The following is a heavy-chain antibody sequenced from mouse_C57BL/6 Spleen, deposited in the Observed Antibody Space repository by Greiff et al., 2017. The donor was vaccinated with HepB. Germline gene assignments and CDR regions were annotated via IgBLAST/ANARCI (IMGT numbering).Heavy chain of an antibody. CDR1: GYAFSSSW. J-gene: IGHJ3*01. Sequence: QVQLQQSGPELVKPGASVKISCKASGYAFSSSWMNWVKQRPGKGLEWIGRIYPGDGDTNYNGKFKGKATLTADKSSSTAYMQLSSLTSEDSAVYFCARGDYDYDERAWFAYWGPGTLVTVSA. CDR3: ARGDYDYDERAWFAY. CDR2: IYPGDGDT. D-gene: IGHD2-4*01. V-gene: IGHV1-82*01.